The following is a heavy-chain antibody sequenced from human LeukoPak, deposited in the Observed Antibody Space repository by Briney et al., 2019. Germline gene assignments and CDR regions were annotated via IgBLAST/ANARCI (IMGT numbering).Heavy chain of an antibody. CDR2: IYHSGST. V-gene: IGHV4-30-2*01. D-gene: IGHD3-10*01. CDR1: GGSISSGGYY. Sequence: SQTLSLTCTVSGGSISSGGYYWSWIRQPPGKGLEWIGYIYHSGSTYYNPSLKSRVTISVDRSKNQFSLKLSSVTAADTAVYYCARDPHYGSGSYDYWGQGTLVTVSS. CDR3: ARDPHYGSGSYDY. J-gene: IGHJ4*02.